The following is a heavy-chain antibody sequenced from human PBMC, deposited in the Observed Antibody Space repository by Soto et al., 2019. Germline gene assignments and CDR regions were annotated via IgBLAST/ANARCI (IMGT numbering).Heavy chain of an antibody. CDR3: ARGYDWFDP. CDR1: GDSISSSY. D-gene: IGHD5-12*01. V-gene: IGHV4-59*01. Sequence: QVQLQESGPGLVEPSETLSLTCSVSGDSISSSYWSWIRQPPGKGLEWIGYIYYSGSTNYNTSLKSRVTISLDTSKNQFSLKVSSVTAADTAVYYCARGYDWFDPWGQGTLVTVSS. J-gene: IGHJ5*02. CDR2: IYYSGST.